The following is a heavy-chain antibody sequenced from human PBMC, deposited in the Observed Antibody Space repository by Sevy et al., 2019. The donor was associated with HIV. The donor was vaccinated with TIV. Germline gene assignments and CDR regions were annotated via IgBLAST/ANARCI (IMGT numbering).Heavy chain of an antibody. CDR2: ISSASSSI. Sequence: GGSLRLSCAASGFSLNYHFMNWVRQVPGKGLEWVSYISSASSSINYSDSVKGRFTISKDNAKNLVFLEMHNLSTEETAVYFCAKGDYYTSLYCFDYWGQGTLVTVSS. D-gene: IGHD3-10*01. CDR3: AKGDYYTSLYCFDY. V-gene: IGHV3-48*04. CDR1: GFSLNYHF. J-gene: IGHJ4*02.